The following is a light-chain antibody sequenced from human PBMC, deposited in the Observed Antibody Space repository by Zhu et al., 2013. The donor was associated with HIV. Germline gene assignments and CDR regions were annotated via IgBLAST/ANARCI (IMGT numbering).Light chain of an antibody. CDR3: AAWDYSVSGWV. Sequence: QSVLTQPPSVSGAPGQRVTISCSGSSSNIGRNTVNWFQQVPGTAPKLLIYGDHQRPSGVPDRFSGSKSGTSASLAFSGLQSEDAADYYCAAWDYSVSGWVFGGGTKLTVL. CDR2: GDH. V-gene: IGLV1-44*01. CDR1: SSNIGRNT. J-gene: IGLJ3*02.